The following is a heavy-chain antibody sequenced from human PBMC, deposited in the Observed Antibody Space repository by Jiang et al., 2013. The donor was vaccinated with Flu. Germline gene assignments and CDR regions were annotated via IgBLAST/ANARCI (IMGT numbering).Heavy chain of an antibody. CDR1: GFTVSSNY. CDR3: ARDYCSGGSCYPSYFDY. J-gene: IGHJ4*02. CDR2: IYSGGST. Sequence: SCAASGFTVSSNYMSWVRQAPGKGLEWVSVIYSGGSTYYADSVKGRFTISRGNSKNTLYLQMNSLRAEDTAVYYCARDYCSGGSCYPSYFDYWGQGTLVTVSS. D-gene: IGHD2-15*01. V-gene: IGHV3-53*01.